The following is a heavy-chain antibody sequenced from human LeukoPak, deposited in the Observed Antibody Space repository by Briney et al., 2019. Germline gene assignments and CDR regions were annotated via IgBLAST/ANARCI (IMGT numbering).Heavy chain of an antibody. D-gene: IGHD3-22*01. CDR2: ISGSGGST. CDR3: TKLDGGSGFYSTLDY. CDR1: GFIFSTYN. V-gene: IGHV3-23*01. J-gene: IGHJ4*02. Sequence: GSLRLSCAASGFIFSTYNIDWVRQAPGKGLEWVSSISGSGGSTYYADSVKGRFTISRHNYKTPLYLQMNSLRAEDTAVYYCTKLDGGSGFYSTLDYWGQGTLVTVSS.